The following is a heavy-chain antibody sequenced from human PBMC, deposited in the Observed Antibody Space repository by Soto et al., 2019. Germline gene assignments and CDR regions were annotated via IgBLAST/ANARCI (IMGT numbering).Heavy chain of an antibody. Sequence: PSETLSLTCTVSGGSISSGGYYWSWIRQHPGKGLEWIGYIYYSGSTYYNPSLKSRVTISVDTSKNQFSLKLSSVTAADTTVYYCARHRYFWSGIDSWGQGTLVTVSS. CDR1: GGSISSGGYY. D-gene: IGHD3-3*01. CDR3: ARHRYFWSGIDS. J-gene: IGHJ4*02. CDR2: IYYSGST. V-gene: IGHV4-31*03.